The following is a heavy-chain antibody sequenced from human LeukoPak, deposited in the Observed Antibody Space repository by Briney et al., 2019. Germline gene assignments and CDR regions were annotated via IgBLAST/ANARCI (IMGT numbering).Heavy chain of an antibody. CDR2: IKQDGSER. D-gene: IGHD5-18*01. CDR3: ATGYKYGYCFDY. Sequence: GGSLRLSCAASGFTFSNHWINWVRQAPGKGLERVANIKQDGSERYYVDSVKGRFTISRDNAKSSLYLQMNNLRAEDTAVYYCATGYKYGYCFDYWGRGTVVTVSS. V-gene: IGHV3-7*03. J-gene: IGHJ4*02. CDR1: GFTFSNHW.